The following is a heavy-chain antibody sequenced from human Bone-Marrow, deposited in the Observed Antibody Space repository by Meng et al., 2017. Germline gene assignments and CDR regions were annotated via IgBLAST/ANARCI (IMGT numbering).Heavy chain of an antibody. CDR1: GFTFSSYS. V-gene: IGHV3-21*01. Sequence: GGSLRLSCAASGFTFSSYSMNWVRQAPGKGLEWVSSISSSSSYIYYADSVKGRFTISRDNAKNSLYLQMNSLRAEDTAVYYSARDLVDMATIFDYWGQGTLVTVSS. CDR3: ARDLVDMATIFDY. D-gene: IGHD5-24*01. CDR2: ISSSSSYI. J-gene: IGHJ4*02.